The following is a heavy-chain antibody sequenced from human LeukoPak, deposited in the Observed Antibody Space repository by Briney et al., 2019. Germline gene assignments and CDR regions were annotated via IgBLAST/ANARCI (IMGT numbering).Heavy chain of an antibody. Sequence: SETLSLTCTVSGGSISSGGYYWSWIRQHPGKGLEWIGYIDYSGSTYYNPSLKSRVTISVDTSKNQFSLKLSSVTAADTAVYYCARSRSYYSDSSGYYYYDYWGQGALVTVSS. D-gene: IGHD3-22*01. V-gene: IGHV4-31*03. CDR3: ARSRSYYSDSSGYYYYDY. CDR1: GGSISSGGYY. J-gene: IGHJ4*02. CDR2: IDYSGST.